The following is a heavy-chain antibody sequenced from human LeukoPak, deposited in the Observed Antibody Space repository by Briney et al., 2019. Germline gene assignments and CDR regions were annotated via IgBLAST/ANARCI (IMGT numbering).Heavy chain of an antibody. Sequence: ASVKVSCKASGYTFTSYGVSWVRQAPGQGLEWMGWISAYNGNTNYAQKLQGRVTMTTDTSTSTAYMELRSLRSDDTAVYYCAREGRQQLNRHARARHSWFDPWGQGTLVTVSS. CDR2: ISAYNGNT. D-gene: IGHD6-13*01. V-gene: IGHV1-18*01. J-gene: IGHJ5*02. CDR1: GYTFTSYG. CDR3: AREGRQQLNRHARARHSWFDP.